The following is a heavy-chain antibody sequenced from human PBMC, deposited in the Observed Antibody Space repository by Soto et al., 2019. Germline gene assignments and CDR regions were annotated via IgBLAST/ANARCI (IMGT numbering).Heavy chain of an antibody. Sequence: GASVKVSCKASGGTFSSYAISWVRQAPGQGLEWMGGIIPIFGTANYAQKFQGRVTITADESTSTAYMELSSLRSEDTAVYYCARPRIAVAGTAFDIWGQGTMVTVSS. CDR2: IIPIFGTA. D-gene: IGHD6-19*01. CDR1: GGTFSSYA. V-gene: IGHV1-69*13. CDR3: ARPRIAVAGTAFDI. J-gene: IGHJ3*02.